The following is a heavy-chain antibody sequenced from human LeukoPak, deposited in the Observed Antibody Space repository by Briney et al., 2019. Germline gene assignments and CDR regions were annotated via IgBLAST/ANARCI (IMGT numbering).Heavy chain of an antibody. J-gene: IGHJ4*02. D-gene: IGHD6-19*01. CDR2: ISAYNGNT. Sequence: ASVKVSCKASGYTFTSYGISWVRQAPGQGLEWMGWISAYNGNTNYAQKLQGRVTMTTDTSTSTAYMELRGLRSDDTAVYYCARFGYSSGWYYFDYWGQGTLVTVSS. V-gene: IGHV1-18*01. CDR3: ARFGYSSGWYYFDY. CDR1: GYTFTSYG.